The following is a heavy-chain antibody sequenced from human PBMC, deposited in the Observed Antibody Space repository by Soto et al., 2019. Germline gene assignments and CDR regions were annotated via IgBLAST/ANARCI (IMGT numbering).Heavy chain of an antibody. J-gene: IGHJ3*02. V-gene: IGHV5-51*01. CDR3: ATTELGVAPGRDAFDI. D-gene: IGHD7-27*01. CDR1: GYSFTSYW. Sequence: GESLKISCKGSGYSFTSYWIGWVRQMPGKGLEWMGIIYPGDSDTRYSPSFQGQVTISADKSISTAYLQWSSLKASDTAMYYCATTELGVAPGRDAFDIWGQGTMVTVSS. CDR2: IYPGDSDT.